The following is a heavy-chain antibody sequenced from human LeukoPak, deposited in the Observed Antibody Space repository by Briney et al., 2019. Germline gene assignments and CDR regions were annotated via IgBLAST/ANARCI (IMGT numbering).Heavy chain of an antibody. CDR1: GGSISSYY. V-gene: IGHV4-59*01. J-gene: IGHJ4*02. CDR3: ARGKYDFWSGYSPSPHFDY. CDR2: IYYSGST. D-gene: IGHD3-3*01. Sequence: PSETLSLTCTVSGGSISSYYWSWIRQPPGKGLEWIGYIYYSGSTNYNPSLKSRVTISVDTSKNQFSLKLSSVTAADTAVYYCARGKYDFWSGYSPSPHFDYWGQGTLVTVSS.